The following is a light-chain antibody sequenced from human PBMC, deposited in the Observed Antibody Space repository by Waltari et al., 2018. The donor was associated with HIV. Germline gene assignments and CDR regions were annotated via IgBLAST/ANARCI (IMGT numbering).Light chain of an antibody. Sequence: QSALTPPASVSGPPGQSLTISSTGTSDDIGGSNLVSWYQHHPGMPPRLIIFDVDKRPSGISDRFSGSKSGYTASLTISGLRTEDEADYFCCSKSTIYFGVLFGGGTTLTVL. V-gene: IGLV2-23*02. CDR3: CSKSTIYFGVL. CDR1: SDDIGGSNL. CDR2: DVD. J-gene: IGLJ2*01.